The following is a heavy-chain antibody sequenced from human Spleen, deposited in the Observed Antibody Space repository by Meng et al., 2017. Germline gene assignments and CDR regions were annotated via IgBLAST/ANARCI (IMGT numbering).Heavy chain of an antibody. Sequence: QVQLQESGPGLVKPSGTLSLTCAVSGASITTSSSNWWSWVRQPPDKGLEWIGEIYHSGSTNYNPSLKSRVTISVDKSKNQFSLKLSSVTAADTAVYYCAKRGSAGDYYFDYWGQGTLVTVSS. CDR3: AKRGSAGDYYFDY. J-gene: IGHJ4*02. CDR1: GASITTSSSNW. CDR2: IYHSGST. D-gene: IGHD2-15*01. V-gene: IGHV4-4*02.